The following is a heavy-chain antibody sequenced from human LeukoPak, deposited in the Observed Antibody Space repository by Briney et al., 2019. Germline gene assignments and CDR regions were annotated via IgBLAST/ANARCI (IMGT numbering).Heavy chain of an antibody. J-gene: IGHJ6*03. CDR1: GFTFSSYS. Sequence: GGSLRLSCAASGFTFSSYSMNWVRQSPGKGLEWVSSISSSSSYIYYADSVKGRFTISRDNAKNSLYLQMNSLRAEDTAVYYCARAPGYCSSTSCSGYYYYYYYMDVWGKGTTVTVSS. V-gene: IGHV3-21*01. CDR2: ISSSSSYI. CDR3: ARAPGYCSSTSCSGYYYYYYYMDV. D-gene: IGHD2-2*01.